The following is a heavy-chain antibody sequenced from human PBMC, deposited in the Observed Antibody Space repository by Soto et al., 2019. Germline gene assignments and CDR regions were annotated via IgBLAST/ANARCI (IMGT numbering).Heavy chain of an antibody. CDR3: ARALGATVVTP. D-gene: IGHD4-17*01. V-gene: IGHV4-59*01. CDR2: IYYSGST. CDR1: GGSISSYY. Sequence: QVQLQESGPGLVKPSETLSLTCTVSGGSISSYYWSWIRQPPGKGLEWIGYIYYSGSTNYNPSLKSRVTISVDTPKNQFSPKLSSVTAADTAVYYCARALGATVVTPWGQGTLVTVSS. J-gene: IGHJ5*02.